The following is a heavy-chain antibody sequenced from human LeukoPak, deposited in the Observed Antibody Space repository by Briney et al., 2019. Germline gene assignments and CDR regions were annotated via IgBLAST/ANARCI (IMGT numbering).Heavy chain of an antibody. V-gene: IGHV6-1*01. D-gene: IGHD1-14*01. CDR2: TYYRSKWYN. J-gene: IGHJ4*02. Sequence: SQTLSLTCAISGDSVSSNIAAWGWIRQSPSRGLEWLGRTYYRSKWYNDYAVSVKSRITINPDTSKNQFSLQLNSVTPEDTAVYYCTRAAGPQKGSYDYWGQGTLVTVSS. CDR3: TRAAGPQKGSYDY. CDR1: GDSVSSNIAA.